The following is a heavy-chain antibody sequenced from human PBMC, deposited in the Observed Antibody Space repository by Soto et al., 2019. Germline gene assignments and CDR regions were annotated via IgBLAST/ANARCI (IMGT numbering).Heavy chain of an antibody. J-gene: IGHJ6*02. CDR3: ARDRQFYHFWSGYENEGPDGLDV. V-gene: IGHV4-34*01. CDR2: ITHSGGT. D-gene: IGHD3-3*02. Sequence: SETLSLTCAVSGGSFSGYFWTWIRQAPGKGLEWIGEITHSGGTNYNSSLKSRVMISVDTSKKQFSLILSSVTAADTAVYYCARDRQFYHFWSGYENEGPDGLDVWGQGTTVTVSS. CDR1: GGSFSGYF.